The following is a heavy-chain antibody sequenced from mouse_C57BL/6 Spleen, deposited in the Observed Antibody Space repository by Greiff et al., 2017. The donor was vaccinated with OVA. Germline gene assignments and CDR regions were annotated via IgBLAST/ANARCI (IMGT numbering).Heavy chain of an antibody. CDR1: GYAFTNYL. V-gene: IGHV1-54*01. J-gene: IGHJ2*01. CDR2: INPGSGGT. Sequence: QVQLQHSGAELVRPGTSVKVSCKASGYAFTNYLIEWVKQRPGQGLEWIGVINPGSGGTNYNEKFKGKATLTADKSSSTAYMQLSSLTSEDSAVYFCARGGFDYWGQGTTLTVSS. CDR3: ARGGFDY.